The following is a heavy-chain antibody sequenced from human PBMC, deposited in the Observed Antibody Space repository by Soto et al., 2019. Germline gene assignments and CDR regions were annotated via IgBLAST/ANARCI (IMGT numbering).Heavy chain of an antibody. V-gene: IGHV4-34*01. D-gene: IGHD3-3*02. J-gene: IGHJ6*02. CDR2: INHSGST. CDR1: GGSFSGYY. Sequence: SETLSLTCAVYGGSFSGYYWSWIRQPPGKGLEWIGEINHSGSTNYNPSLKSRVTIPVDTSKNQFSLKLSSVTAADTAVYYCARGFHFYYYYGMDVWGQGTTVTVSS. CDR3: ARGFHFYYYYGMDV.